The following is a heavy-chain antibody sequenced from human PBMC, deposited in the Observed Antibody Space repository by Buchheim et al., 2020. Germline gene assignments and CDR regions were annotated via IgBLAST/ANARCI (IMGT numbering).Heavy chain of an antibody. Sequence: EVLLVESGGGLVQPGGSLRLSCAASGFTFSDFDMDWVRQAPGKGLEWVGRGGVKPNSYTTEYAASVKCSFTIPRDDSKMYLYMQMNSLKTEDTAVYYCARDHWGSYLNGGQGTL. CDR3: ARDHWGSYLN. J-gene: IGHJ4*02. D-gene: IGHD3-16*02. V-gene: IGHV3-72*01. CDR1: GFTFSDFD. CDR2: GGVKPNSYTT.